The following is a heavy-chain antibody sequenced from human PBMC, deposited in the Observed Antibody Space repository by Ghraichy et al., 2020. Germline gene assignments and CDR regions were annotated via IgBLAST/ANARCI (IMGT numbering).Heavy chain of an antibody. J-gene: IGHJ4*02. V-gene: IGHV3-11*01. CDR1: GFTFSDYY. CDR3: AREGEVSIVGATRVYY. CDR2: ISSSGSTI. Sequence: GGSLRLSCAASGFTFSDYYMSWIRQAPGKGLEWVSYISSSGSTIYYADSVKGRFTISRDNAKNSLYLQMNSLRAEDTAVYYCAREGEVSIVGATRVYYWGQGTLFTFSS. D-gene: IGHD1-26*01.